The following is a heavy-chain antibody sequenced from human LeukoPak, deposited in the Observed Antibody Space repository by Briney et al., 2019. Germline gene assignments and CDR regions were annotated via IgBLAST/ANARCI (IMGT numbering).Heavy chain of an antibody. Sequence: SVKVSCKASGGTFSSYAISWVRQAPGQGLEWMGRIIPIFGIANYAQKFQGRVTITADKSTSTAYMELSSLRSEDTAVYYCARQEDCSGGSCYAFIWFDPWGQGTLVTVSS. CDR1: GGTFSSYA. CDR3: ARQEDCSGGSCYAFIWFDP. CDR2: IIPIFGIA. D-gene: IGHD2-15*01. J-gene: IGHJ5*02. V-gene: IGHV1-69*04.